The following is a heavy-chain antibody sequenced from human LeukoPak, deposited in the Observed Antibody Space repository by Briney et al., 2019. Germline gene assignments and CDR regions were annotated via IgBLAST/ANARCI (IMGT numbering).Heavy chain of an antibody. CDR3: ARVAQGTWDY. V-gene: IGHV3-30*04. J-gene: IGHJ4*02. D-gene: IGHD3-10*01. Sequence: GGSLRLSCAASGFTFSSYAMHGVRQAPGKGLEWVAVISYDGSNKYYADSVKGRFTISRDISKNTLYLQMNSLRAEDTAVYYCARVAQGTWDYWGQGTLVTVSS. CDR1: GFTFSSYA. CDR2: ISYDGSNK.